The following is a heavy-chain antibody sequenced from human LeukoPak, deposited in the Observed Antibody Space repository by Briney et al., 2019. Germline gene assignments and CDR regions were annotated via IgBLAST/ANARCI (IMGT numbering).Heavy chain of an antibody. CDR1: GDSIRSGGYY. V-gene: IGHV4-31*03. CDR2: IYYSGRT. J-gene: IGHJ4*02. CDR3: ARVYGAYPSYFDL. D-gene: IGHD4-17*01. Sequence: SQTLSPTCTVSGDSIRSGGYYWGWIRQHPGKGLEWIGYIYYSGRTYYNTSLQSRFTISVDQSKNHFSLILSSVTAADTAVYYCARVYGAYPSYFDLWGQGTLVTVSS.